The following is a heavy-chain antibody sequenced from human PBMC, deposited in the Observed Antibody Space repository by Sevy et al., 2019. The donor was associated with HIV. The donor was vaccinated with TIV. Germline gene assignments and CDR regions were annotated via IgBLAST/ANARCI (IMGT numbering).Heavy chain of an antibody. J-gene: IGHJ6*02. CDR3: AKDNYYCIVYYYYGMDV. D-gene: IGHD3-10*01. Sequence: GGSLRLSCAASGFTFSSYGMHWVRQAPGKGLEWVAVISYDGSNKYYADSVKGRFTISRDNSKNTLYLQMNSLRAEDTAVYYCAKDNYYCIVYYYYGMDVWGQGTTVTVS. CDR1: GFTFSSYG. V-gene: IGHV3-30*18. CDR2: ISYDGSNK.